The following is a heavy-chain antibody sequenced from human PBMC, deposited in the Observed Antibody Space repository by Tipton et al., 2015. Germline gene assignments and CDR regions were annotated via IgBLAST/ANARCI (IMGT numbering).Heavy chain of an antibody. V-gene: IGHV4-30-4*02. D-gene: IGHD3-10*01. CDR1: GGSISSGDYY. Sequence: TLSLTCTVSGGSISSGDYYWSWIRQPPGKGLEWIGYIYYSGSTYYNPSLKSRVSIFLDTSKNQFSLKLTSVTAADTAVYYCAEARPGFYYGMDVWGQGTTVTVSS. CDR3: AEARPGFYYGMDV. CDR2: IYYSGST. J-gene: IGHJ6*02.